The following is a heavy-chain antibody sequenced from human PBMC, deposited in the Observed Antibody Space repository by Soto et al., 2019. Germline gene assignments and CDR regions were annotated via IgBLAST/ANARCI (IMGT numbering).Heavy chain of an antibody. CDR3: ARQDKITIFGVAHNWFDP. V-gene: IGHV4-39*01. J-gene: IGHJ5*02. Sequence: PSETLSLPGAVSGCSISSSSYYWGWIRQPPGKGLEWIGSIYYSGSTYYNPSLKSRVTISVDTSKNQFSLKLSSVTAADTAVYYCARQDKITIFGVAHNWFDPWGQGTLVTV. D-gene: IGHD3-3*01. CDR1: GCSISSSSYY. CDR2: IYYSGST.